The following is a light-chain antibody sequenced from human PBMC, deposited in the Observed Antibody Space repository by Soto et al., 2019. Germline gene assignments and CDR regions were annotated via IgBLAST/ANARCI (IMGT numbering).Light chain of an antibody. J-gene: IGLJ3*02. CDR1: SSNIGSNT. Sequence: QSVVTQPPSASGTPGQRVTISCSGSSSNIGSNTVNWYQQLPGTAPKLLIYGNNQRPSGVPDRFSGSKSGTSASLAITGLQSEYERYYYCPPWDDSLNGGVFCGGTKPTVL. V-gene: IGLV1-44*01. CDR2: GNN. CDR3: PPWDDSLNGGV.